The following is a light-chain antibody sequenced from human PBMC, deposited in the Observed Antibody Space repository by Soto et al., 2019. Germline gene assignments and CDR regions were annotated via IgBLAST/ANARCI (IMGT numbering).Light chain of an antibody. J-gene: IGKJ4*01. V-gene: IGKV3-11*01. CDR2: DAS. CDR3: QQRSNWPPTLT. Sequence: EIVLTQSPATLSLSLGARATLSCRASQSVSSYLAWDQQKPAQAPRLLFYDASNRATGIPARFSVSGTGTDFTVTISSLELEDFAVYYCQQRSNWPPTLTIGGGTKVEIK. CDR1: QSVSSY.